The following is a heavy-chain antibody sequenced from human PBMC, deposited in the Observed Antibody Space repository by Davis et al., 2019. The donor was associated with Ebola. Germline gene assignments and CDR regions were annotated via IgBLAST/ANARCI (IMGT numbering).Heavy chain of an antibody. CDR2: IIPILGIA. CDR1: GGTFSSYA. D-gene: IGHD1-26*01. CDR3: ARGPRYMQWELLRFAFDI. V-gene: IGHV1-69*04. J-gene: IGHJ3*02. Sequence: AASVKVSCKASGGTFSSYAISWVRQAPGQGLEWMGRIIPILGIANYAQKFQGRVTITRDTSASTAYMELSSLRSEDTAVYYCARGPRYMQWELLRFAFDIWGQGTMVTVSS.